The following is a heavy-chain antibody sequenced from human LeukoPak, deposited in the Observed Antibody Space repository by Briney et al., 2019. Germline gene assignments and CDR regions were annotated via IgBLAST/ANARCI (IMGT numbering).Heavy chain of an antibody. CDR2: IASDGCST. V-gene: IGHV3-74*01. J-gene: IGHJ4*02. Sequence: PGGSLRLPCAASGFTFSSYWMNWVRQAPGKGLVWVSRIASDGCSTTYADSVRGRFSISRDNAKNTLYLQMNSLRVEDTAVYYCARGRPHGNDYWGQGTLVTVSS. CDR3: ARGRPHGNDY. D-gene: IGHD4-23*01. CDR1: GFTFSSYW.